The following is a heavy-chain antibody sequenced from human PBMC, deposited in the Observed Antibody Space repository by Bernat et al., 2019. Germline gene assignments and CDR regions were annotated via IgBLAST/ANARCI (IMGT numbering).Heavy chain of an antibody. CDR1: GFTFSDYY. CDR2: ISSSSSYT. D-gene: IGHD4-23*01. Sequence: QVQLVESGGGLVKPGGSLRLSCAASGFTFSDYYMSWIRQAPGKGLEWVSYISSSSSYTNYADSVKGRFTISRDNAKNSLYLQTNSLRAEDTAVYYCARDYGGNSLIDYWGQGTLVTVSS. V-gene: IGHV3-11*06. J-gene: IGHJ4*02. CDR3: ARDYGGNSLIDY.